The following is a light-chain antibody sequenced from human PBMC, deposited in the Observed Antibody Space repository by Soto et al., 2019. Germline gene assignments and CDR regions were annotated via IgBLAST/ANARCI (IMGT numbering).Light chain of an antibody. CDR2: DVS. CDR1: SSDVGGYNY. CDR3: QSYDSSLTNAV. V-gene: IGLV2-11*01. J-gene: IGLJ2*01. Sequence: QSALTQPRSVSGSPGQSVTISCTGTSSDVGGYNYVSWYQQHPGKAPKLMIYDVSKRPSGVPDRFSGSKSGNTASLTISGLQAEDEADYHCQSYDSSLTNAVFGGGTKVTVL.